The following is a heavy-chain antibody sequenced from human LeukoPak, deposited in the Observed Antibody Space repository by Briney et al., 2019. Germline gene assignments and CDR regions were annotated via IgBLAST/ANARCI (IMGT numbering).Heavy chain of an antibody. Sequence: KSSETLSLTCAVYGGSFSGYYWSWIRQPPGKGLEWIGEINHSGSTNYNPSLKRRVTISVDTSKNQFSLKLSSVTAADTAVYYCARPRYCSSTSCYTSWFDPWGQGTLVTVSS. V-gene: IGHV4-34*01. CDR2: INHSGST. CDR1: GGSFSGYY. D-gene: IGHD2-2*02. CDR3: ARPRYCSSTSCYTSWFDP. J-gene: IGHJ5*02.